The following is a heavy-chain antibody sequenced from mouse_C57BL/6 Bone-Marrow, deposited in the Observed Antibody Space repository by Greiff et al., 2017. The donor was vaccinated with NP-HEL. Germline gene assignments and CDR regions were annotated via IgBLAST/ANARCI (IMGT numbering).Heavy chain of an antibody. CDR3: ARIPRIYYYGSSDAMDY. J-gene: IGHJ4*01. Sequence: QVTLKVSGPGILQPSQTLSLTCSFSGFSLSTFGMGVGWIRQPSGKGLEWLAHIWWDDDKYYNPALKSRLPISKDTSKNQVFLKIANVDTADTATYYCARIPRIYYYGSSDAMDYWGQGTSVTVSS. V-gene: IGHV8-8*01. D-gene: IGHD1-1*01. CDR2: IWWDDDK. CDR1: GFSLSTFGMG.